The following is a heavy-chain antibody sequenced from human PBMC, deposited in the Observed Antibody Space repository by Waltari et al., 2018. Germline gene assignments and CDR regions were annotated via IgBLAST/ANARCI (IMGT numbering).Heavy chain of an antibody. V-gene: IGHV3-43*01. CDR3: AKSHSSGYWGYFDY. CDR2: ISWDGGST. J-gene: IGHJ4*02. Sequence: EVQLVESGGVVVQPGGSLRLSCAASGFTFDDYTMPWVRQAPGKGLEWVSLISWDGGSTYYADSVKGRFTISRDNSKNSLYLQMNSLRTEDTALYYCAKSHSSGYWGYFDYWGQGTLVTVSS. D-gene: IGHD3-22*01. CDR1: GFTFDDYT.